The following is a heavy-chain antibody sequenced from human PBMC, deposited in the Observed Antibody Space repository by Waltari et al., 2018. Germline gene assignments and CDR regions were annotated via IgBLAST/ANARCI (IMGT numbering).Heavy chain of an antibody. Sequence: QVQLVQSEAEVKKPGSSVKVSCKASGGAFGSYAITWVRQAPGHGLEWVGGMIPIYGTPNFAQKFQGRVTFTADESTTTAYMELTSLKSEDTAIYYCARRNLGYAFDIWGQGTLVTVSS. CDR1: GGAFGSYA. J-gene: IGHJ3*02. V-gene: IGHV1-69*12. CDR2: MIPIYGTP. D-gene: IGHD1-26*01. CDR3: ARRNLGYAFDI.